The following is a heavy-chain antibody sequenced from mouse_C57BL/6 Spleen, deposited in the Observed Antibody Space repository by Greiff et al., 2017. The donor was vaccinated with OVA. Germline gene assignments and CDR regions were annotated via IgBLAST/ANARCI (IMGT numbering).Heavy chain of an antibody. CDR2: INPSTGGT. D-gene: IGHD2-1*01. Sequence: EVQLQQSGPELVKPGASVKISCKASGYSFTGYYMNWVKQSPEKSLEWIGEINPSTGGTTYNQKFKAKATLTVDKSSSTAYMQLKSLTSEDSAVYYCARGGLPPYWGQGTSVTVSS. CDR1: GYSFTGYY. V-gene: IGHV1-42*01. J-gene: IGHJ4*01. CDR3: ARGGLPPY.